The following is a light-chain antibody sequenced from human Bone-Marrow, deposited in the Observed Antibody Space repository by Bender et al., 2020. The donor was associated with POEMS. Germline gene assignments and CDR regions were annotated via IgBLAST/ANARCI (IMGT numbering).Light chain of an antibody. CDR1: SSNIGAHA. CDR2: SSH. J-gene: IGLJ3*02. CDR3: AGWDDSLNGWV. V-gene: IGLV1-44*01. Sequence: QSVLTQPPSASGTPGQRVTISCSGGSSNIGAHAVNWYQHLPGTAPKLLIYSSHRRPSEVPDRFSGSRSGTSASLAISGVQSEDEADYYWAGWDDSLNGWVFGGGTKLTVL.